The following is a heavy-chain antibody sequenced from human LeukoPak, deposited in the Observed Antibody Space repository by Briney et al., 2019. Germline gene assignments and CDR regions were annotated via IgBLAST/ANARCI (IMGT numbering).Heavy chain of an antibody. Sequence: SETLSLTCAVSGGPITSSAYYWVWVRQSPGRGLEWLGSIYNNGDTYYNPSFESRVTIAIETSKNQFSLKMTSVTAADAAAYYCTSRGFRLPLDAFDVWGQGTRVAVSS. CDR1: GGPITSSAYY. V-gene: IGHV4-39*01. CDR2: IYNNGDT. CDR3: TSRGFRLPLDAFDV. D-gene: IGHD5-24*01. J-gene: IGHJ3*01.